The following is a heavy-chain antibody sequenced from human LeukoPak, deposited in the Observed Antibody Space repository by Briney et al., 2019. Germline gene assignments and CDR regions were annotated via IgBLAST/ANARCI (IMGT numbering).Heavy chain of an antibody. CDR3: ARAYGGYYYYMDV. Sequence: ATVKVSCKASGYTFTSCDNNWVRQATGQGLEWMGCMNPNCGNTGYAQKFQRRVTMTMNTPIRTAYMELSSLRSEDTAVYDCARAYGGYYYYMDVWGKGTTVTVSS. D-gene: IGHD3-16*01. V-gene: IGHV1-8*01. CDR2: MNPNCGNT. CDR1: GYTFTSCD. J-gene: IGHJ6*03.